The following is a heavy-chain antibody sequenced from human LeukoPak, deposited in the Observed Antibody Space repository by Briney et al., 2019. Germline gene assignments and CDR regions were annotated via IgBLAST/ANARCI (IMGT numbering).Heavy chain of an antibody. V-gene: IGHV3-11*01. CDR2: ITSGGAST. CDR1: GFSISDYY. D-gene: IGHD3-16*01. Sequence: GGSLRLSCDASGFSISDYYMSWIRQSPGKGLEWISYITSGGASTNYADSVKGRFTISRDKAKNSVALQLNSLRAEDTAVYYCTRQPRGTYYAFDSWGHGTLVTVSS. J-gene: IGHJ4*01. CDR3: TRQPRGTYYAFDS.